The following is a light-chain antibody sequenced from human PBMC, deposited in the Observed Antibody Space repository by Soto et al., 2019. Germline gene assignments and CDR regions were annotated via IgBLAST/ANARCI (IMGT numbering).Light chain of an antibody. CDR1: NSNIGSNT. J-gene: IGLJ3*02. CDR2: SNN. CDR3: AAWDDSLNGVV. Sequence: QSVLTQPPSASGTPGQRVTISCSGSNSNIGSNTVNWYKQLPGTAPKLLIYSNNERPSGVPDRFSGSKSGTSASLAITGLQSEDEADYSCAAWDDSLNGVVFGGGTKLTVL. V-gene: IGLV1-44*01.